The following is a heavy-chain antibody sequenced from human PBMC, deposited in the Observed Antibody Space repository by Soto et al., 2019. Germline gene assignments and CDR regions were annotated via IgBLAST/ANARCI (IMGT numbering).Heavy chain of an antibody. D-gene: IGHD5-12*01. CDR2: ISGSGGNT. CDR3: AKAIYRAYAKGANDI. Sequence: EVQLLESGGGLAQPGGSLRLSCAASGFTFRSYGMSWVRQAPGKGLEWVSGISGSGGNTFYADSVRGRFTISRDNSKNTLYVQMNSLRAEDTAVYYCAKAIYRAYAKGANDIWGQGTMVTVSS. CDR1: GFTFRSYG. J-gene: IGHJ3*02. V-gene: IGHV3-23*01.